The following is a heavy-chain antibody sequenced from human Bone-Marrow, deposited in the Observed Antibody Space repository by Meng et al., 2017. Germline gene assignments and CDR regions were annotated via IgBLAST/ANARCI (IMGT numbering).Heavy chain of an antibody. D-gene: IGHD6-13*01. Sequence: GESLKISCAASGFTFSSYAMSWVRQAPGKGLEWVSAISGSGGSTYYADSVKGRFTISRDNSKNMLYLQMNSLRAEDTAVYYCAKAIGSSRRPWFDPWGQGTLVTVSS. CDR3: AKAIGSSRRPWFDP. CDR2: ISGSGGST. CDR1: GFTFSSYA. V-gene: IGHV3-23*01. J-gene: IGHJ5*02.